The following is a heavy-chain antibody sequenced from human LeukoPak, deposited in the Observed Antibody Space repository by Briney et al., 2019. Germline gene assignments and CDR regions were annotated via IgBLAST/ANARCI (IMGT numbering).Heavy chain of an antibody. CDR1: GYTLTDYY. CDR2: INPNSGGT. V-gene: IGHV1-2*06. D-gene: IGHD3-22*01. J-gene: IGHJ4*02. CDR3: ARVGYYESSGYYEY. Sequence: ASVKVSCKASGYTLTDYYMHWVRQAPGQGLERMGRINPNSGGTNYAQKFQGRVTMTRDTSISTVYMELSRLRSDDTAVYYCARVGYYESSGYYEYWGQGTLVTVSS.